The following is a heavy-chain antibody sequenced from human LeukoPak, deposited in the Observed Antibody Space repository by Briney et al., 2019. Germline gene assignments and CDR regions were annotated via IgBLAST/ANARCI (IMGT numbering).Heavy chain of an antibody. Sequence: SETLSLTCTVSGGSISSYYWSWIRQPPGKGLEWLGYIYDSGSTNYNPSLKSRVTISVDTSKNQFSLKLSSVTAADTAVYYCARGLHCSGGSCYSGDWFDPWSQGTLVTVSS. J-gene: IGHJ5*02. CDR2: IYDSGST. CDR3: ARGLHCSGGSCYSGDWFDP. D-gene: IGHD2-15*01. V-gene: IGHV4-59*01. CDR1: GGSISSYY.